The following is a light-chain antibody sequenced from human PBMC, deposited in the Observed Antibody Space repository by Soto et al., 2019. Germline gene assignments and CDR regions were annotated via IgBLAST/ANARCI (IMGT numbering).Light chain of an antibody. CDR2: DAS. CDR3: QQYGSSPRT. Sequence: IVLTQTPGTLSLSPGQRATLSCRASQSVSSSCLAWYQQKPGQAPGLLIFDASNRATGIPDRFSGSGSGTDFTLTISRLEPEDFAVYYCQQYGSSPRTFGQGTKVDIK. CDR1: QSVSSSC. J-gene: IGKJ1*01. V-gene: IGKV3-20*01.